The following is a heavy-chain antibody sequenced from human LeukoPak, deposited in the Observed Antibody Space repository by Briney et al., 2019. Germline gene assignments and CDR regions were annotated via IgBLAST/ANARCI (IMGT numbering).Heavy chain of an antibody. CDR2: ISAYNGNT. CDR3: ARVSQSLPDY. CDR1: GYTFTSYG. J-gene: IGHJ4*02. Sequence: ASVKVSCKASGYTFTSYGISWVRQAPGQGLEWMGWISAYNGNTIYSQKLQGRVTMTTDTSTSTAYMELSSLRSEDTAVYYCARVSQSLPDYWGQGTLVTVSS. V-gene: IGHV1-18*01.